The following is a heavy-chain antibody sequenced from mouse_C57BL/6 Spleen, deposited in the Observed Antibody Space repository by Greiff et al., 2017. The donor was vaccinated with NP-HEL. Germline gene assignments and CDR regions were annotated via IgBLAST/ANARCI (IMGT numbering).Heavy chain of an antibody. D-gene: IGHD1-1*01. CDR3: ARDDYYGSSSRYFDV. J-gene: IGHJ1*03. Sequence: QVQLQQPGAELVKPGASVKLSCKASGYTFTSYWMHWVKQRPGQGLEWIGMIHPNSGSTNYNEKFKSKATLTVDKSSSTAYMQLSSLTSEDSAVYYGARDDYYGSSSRYFDVWGTGTTVTVSS. CDR1: GYTFTSYW. CDR2: IHPNSGST. V-gene: IGHV1-64*01.